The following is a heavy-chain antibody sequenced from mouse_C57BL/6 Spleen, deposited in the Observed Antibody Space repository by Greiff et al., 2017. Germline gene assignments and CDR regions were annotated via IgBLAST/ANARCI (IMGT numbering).Heavy chain of an antibody. D-gene: IGHD1-1*01. CDR1: GYTFTSYW. CDR2: IYPGSGST. V-gene: IGHV1-55*01. J-gene: IGHJ2*01. Sequence: QVHVKQPGAELVKPGASVKMSCKASGYTFTSYWITWVKQRPGQGLEWIGDIYPGSGSTNYNEKFNSKATLTVDTSSSTAYMQLSSLTSEDSAVYYCARVGRDYGSSSDYWGQGTTLTVSS. CDR3: ARVGRDYGSSSDY.